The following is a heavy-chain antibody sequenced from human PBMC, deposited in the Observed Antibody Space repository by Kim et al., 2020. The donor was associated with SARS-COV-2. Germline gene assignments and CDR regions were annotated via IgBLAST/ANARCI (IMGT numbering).Heavy chain of an antibody. CDR2: IKQDGSEK. CDR3: AREMGVATTSYYYYGMDV. V-gene: IGHV3-7*01. J-gene: IGHJ6*02. Sequence: GGSLRLSCAASGFTFSSYWMSWVRQAPGKGLEWVANIKQDGSEKYYVDSVKGRFTISRDNAKNSLYLQMNSLRAEDTAVYYCAREMGVATTSYYYYGMDVWGQGTTVTVSS. CDR1: GFTFSSYW. D-gene: IGHD5-12*01.